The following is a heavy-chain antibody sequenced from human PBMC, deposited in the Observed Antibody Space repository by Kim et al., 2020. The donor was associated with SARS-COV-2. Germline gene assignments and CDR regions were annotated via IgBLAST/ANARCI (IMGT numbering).Heavy chain of an antibody. J-gene: IGHJ5*02. V-gene: IGHV4-39*01. Sequence: TPSLKRLVTMSMDTSKNQFSLKLSSVSAADTAVYYCARRGYTYGHGRFDPWGQGTLVTVSS. CDR3: ARRGYTYGHGRFDP. D-gene: IGHD5-18*01.